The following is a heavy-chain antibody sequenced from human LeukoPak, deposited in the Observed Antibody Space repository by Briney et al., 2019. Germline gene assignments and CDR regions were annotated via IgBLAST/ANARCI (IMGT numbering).Heavy chain of an antibody. D-gene: IGHD1-7*01. CDR1: GFTFSSYG. Sequence: GGSLRLSCAASGFTFSSYGMHWVRQAPGKGLESVTFIRYDGSNKYYADSVKGRFTISRDNSKNTLYLQMNSLRAEDTAVYYCAKDKANWNYVSDAFDMWGQGTMVTVSS. V-gene: IGHV3-30*02. J-gene: IGHJ3*02. CDR3: AKDKANWNYVSDAFDM. CDR2: IRYDGSNK.